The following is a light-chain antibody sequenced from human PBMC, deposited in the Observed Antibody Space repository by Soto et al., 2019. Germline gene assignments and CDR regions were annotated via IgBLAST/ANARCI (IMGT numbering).Light chain of an antibody. CDR2: DVS. V-gene: IGLV2-11*01. CDR1: SSDVGGFNY. J-gene: IGLJ3*02. Sequence: QSALTQPRSVSGSPGQSVTISCTGTSSDVGGFNYVSWYQQHPGKVPKLLIYDVSKRPSGVPDRFSGSQSGNTASLTIFGLQAEDEADYFCCPHAGSYTWVFGGGTKLTVL. CDR3: CPHAGSYTWV.